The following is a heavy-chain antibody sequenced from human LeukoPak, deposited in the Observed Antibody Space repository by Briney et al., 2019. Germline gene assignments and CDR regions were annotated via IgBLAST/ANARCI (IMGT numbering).Heavy chain of an antibody. V-gene: IGHV4-59*08. CDR1: GGSISSYY. CDR3: ARGWRYYYDSSGYYLDY. CDR2: IYYSGST. Sequence: SETLSLTCTVSGGSISSYYWSWIRQPPGKGLEWIGYIYYSGSTNYNPYLKSRVTISVDTSKNQFSLKLSSVTAADTAVYYCARGWRYYYDSSGYYLDYWGQGTLVTVSS. J-gene: IGHJ4*02. D-gene: IGHD3-22*01.